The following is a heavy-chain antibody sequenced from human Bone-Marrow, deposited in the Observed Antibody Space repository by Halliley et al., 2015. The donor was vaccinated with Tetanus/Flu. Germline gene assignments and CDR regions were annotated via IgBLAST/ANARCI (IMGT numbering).Heavy chain of an antibody. CDR2: IFPHDSET. J-gene: IGHJ6*02. CDR1: GYIFSDSW. Sequence: VQLVQSGAEVKKPGESLKISCEAFGYIFSDSWIAWVRQMPGKGLEWMGIIFPHDSETRYSPSFEGQVTMSADKSLYTAYLQWSSLRASDSGIYYCARGTVFGVVLDVWGQGTSVTVSS. CDR3: ARGTVFGVVLDV. V-gene: IGHV5-51*01. D-gene: IGHD3-3*01.